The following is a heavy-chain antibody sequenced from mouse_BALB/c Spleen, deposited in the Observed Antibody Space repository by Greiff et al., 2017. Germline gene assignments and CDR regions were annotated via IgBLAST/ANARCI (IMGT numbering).Heavy chain of an antibody. V-gene: IGHV1S56*01. Sequence: QVQLQQSGPELVKPGASVRISCKASGYTFTSYYIHWVQQRPGQGLEWIGWIYPGNVNTKYNEKFKGKATLTADKSSSTAYMQLSSLTSEDSAVYFCAREGGLLRHAWFAYWGQGTLVTVSA. J-gene: IGHJ3*01. CDR3: AREGGLLRHAWFAY. CDR2: IYPGNVNT. D-gene: IGHD1-2*01. CDR1: GYTFTSYY.